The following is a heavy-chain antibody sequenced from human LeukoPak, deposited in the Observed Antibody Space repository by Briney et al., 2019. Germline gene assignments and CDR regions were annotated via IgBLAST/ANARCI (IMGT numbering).Heavy chain of an antibody. V-gene: IGHV3-64D*06. CDR1: GFTFSIYA. Sequence: GGSLRLSCSASGFTFSIYAMHWVRQAPGKGLEYVSGISDSGGSTYYADSVKGRFTISRDNSKNTLYLQMSSLTPEDTARYYCVNLGQWLVPDYYYGVDVWGQGTTVTVSS. CDR3: VNLGQWLVPDYYYGVDV. CDR2: ISDSGGST. J-gene: IGHJ6*02. D-gene: IGHD6-19*01.